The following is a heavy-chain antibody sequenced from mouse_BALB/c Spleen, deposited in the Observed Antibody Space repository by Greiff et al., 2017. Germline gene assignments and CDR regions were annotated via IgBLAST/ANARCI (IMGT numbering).Heavy chain of an antibody. CDR1: GFTFTDYY. J-gene: IGHJ4*01. D-gene: IGHD2-1*01. V-gene: IGHV7-3*02. Sequence: DVQLVESGGGLVQPGGSLRLSCATSGFTFTDYYMSWVRQPPGKALEWLGFIRNKANGYTTEYSASVKGRFTISRDNSQSILYLQMNTLRAEDSATYYCARERYGNYYYAMDYWGQGTSVTVSS. CDR2: IRNKANGYTT. CDR3: ARERYGNYYYAMDY.